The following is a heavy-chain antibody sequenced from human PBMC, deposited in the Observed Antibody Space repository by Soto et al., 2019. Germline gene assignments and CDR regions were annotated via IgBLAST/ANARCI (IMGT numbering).Heavy chain of an antibody. CDR3: AREDILGARSFDY. CDR2: ISSGSKTI. Sequence: PVGSLRLSCAASGFTFSSYSVNWVRQAPGKGLEWISYISSGSKTIYYADSVKGRFTVSRDSAKNSQYLQMNSLRDEDTAVYYCAREDILGARSFDYWGQGTLVTVSS. CDR1: GFTFSSYS. D-gene: IGHD1-26*01. V-gene: IGHV3-48*02. J-gene: IGHJ4*02.